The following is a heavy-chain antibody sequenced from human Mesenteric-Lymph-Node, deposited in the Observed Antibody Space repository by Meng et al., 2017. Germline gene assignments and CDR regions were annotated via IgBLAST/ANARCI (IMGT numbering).Heavy chain of an antibody. V-gene: IGHV4-59*01. Sequence: SETLSLTCTVSGGSISSYYWSWIRQPPGKGLEWIGFIYYSGSTKYNPSLESRVTISVDTSKNQFSLSLRSVTAAGTAVYYCAVGYSYGTRPDKWGQGTLVTVSS. CDR1: GGSISSYY. CDR2: IYYSGST. J-gene: IGHJ4*02. CDR3: AVGYSYGTRPDK. D-gene: IGHD5-18*01.